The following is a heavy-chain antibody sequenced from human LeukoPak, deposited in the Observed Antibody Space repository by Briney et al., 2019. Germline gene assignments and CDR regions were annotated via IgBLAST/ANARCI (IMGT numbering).Heavy chain of an antibody. Sequence: GGSLRLSCAASGSIFSNYWMGWVRQAPGKGLEWVANIKRDGSEKYYVDSVKGRFTISRDNAQNSLYLQMNSLRAEDTAVYYCARDKEAAVDFWSGYYPLWGQGTLVTVSS. J-gene: IGHJ4*02. CDR1: GSIFSNYW. D-gene: IGHD3-3*01. CDR2: IKRDGSEK. CDR3: ARDKEAAVDFWSGYYPL. V-gene: IGHV3-7*01.